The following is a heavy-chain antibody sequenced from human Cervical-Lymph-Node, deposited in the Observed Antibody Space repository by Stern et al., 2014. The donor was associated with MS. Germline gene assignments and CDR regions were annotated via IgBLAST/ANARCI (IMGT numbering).Heavy chain of an antibody. Sequence: VQLLESGAEVKKPGASVKVSCKTSGYNFLSYGINWVRQAPGQGLEWMGWISGYNGKTDYAQNVQGRVTMTTDTSTSTAYMEVRNLRSDDTALYYCARVPHYYDTRGRLDYWGQGTLVTVSS. V-gene: IGHV1-18*01. CDR3: ARVPHYYDTRGRLDY. CDR1: GYNFLSYG. J-gene: IGHJ4*02. CDR2: ISGYNGKT. D-gene: IGHD3-22*01.